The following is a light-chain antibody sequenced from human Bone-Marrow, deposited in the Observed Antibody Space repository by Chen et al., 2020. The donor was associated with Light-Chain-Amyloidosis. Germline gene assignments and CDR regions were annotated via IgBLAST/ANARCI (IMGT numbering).Light chain of an antibody. CDR1: NIGSTS. Sequence: SYVLTQPSSVSVAPGQTATIACGGNNIGSTSVHWYQQPPGQAPLLVVYDDSDRPSGIPERLAGSNSGNTATLTSSRVEAGDEADDYCQVWDRSSDRPVFGGGTKLTVL. CDR2: DDS. J-gene: IGLJ3*02. CDR3: QVWDRSSDRPV. V-gene: IGLV3-21*02.